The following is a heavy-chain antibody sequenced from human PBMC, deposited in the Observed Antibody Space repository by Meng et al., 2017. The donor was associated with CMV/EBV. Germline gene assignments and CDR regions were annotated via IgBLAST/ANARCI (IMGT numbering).Heavy chain of an antibody. CDR3: AKNSAGTITNWFDP. D-gene: IGHD1-7*01. V-gene: IGHV1-2*02. J-gene: IGHJ5*02. Sequence: SGYTFTGYYMHWVRQAPGQGLEWMGWINPNSGGTNYAQKFQGRVTMTRDTSISTAYMELSRLRSDDTAVYYCAKNSAGTITNWFDPWGQGTLVTVSS. CDR1: GYTFTGYY. CDR2: INPNSGGT.